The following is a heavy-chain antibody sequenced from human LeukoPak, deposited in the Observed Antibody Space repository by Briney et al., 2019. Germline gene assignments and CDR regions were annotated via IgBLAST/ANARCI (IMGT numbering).Heavy chain of an antibody. CDR1: GYTFTGYY. Sequence: EAPVKVSCKASGYTFTGYYMHWVRQAPGQGLEWMGRINPNSGGTNYAQKFQGRVTMTRDTSISTAYMELSRLRSDDTAVYYCARAGYSGYDFIDYWGQGTLVTVSS. V-gene: IGHV1-2*06. CDR2: INPNSGGT. J-gene: IGHJ4*02. D-gene: IGHD5-12*01. CDR3: ARAGYSGYDFIDY.